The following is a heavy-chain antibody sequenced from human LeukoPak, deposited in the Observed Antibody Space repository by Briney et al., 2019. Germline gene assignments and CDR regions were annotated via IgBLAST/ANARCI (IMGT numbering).Heavy chain of an antibody. V-gene: IGHV3-48*01. Sequence: GGSLRLSCAASGFAFERHAMNWVRQAPGKGPEWISHISGGRGILSYADSVKGRFTISRDNAEYSLYLQMNSLRVEDTAVYYCTRYSSGQNYRDPFDFWGQGTLVTVSP. J-gene: IGHJ4*02. CDR3: TRYSSGQNYRDPFDF. D-gene: IGHD3-10*01. CDR2: ISGGRGIL. CDR1: GFAFERHA.